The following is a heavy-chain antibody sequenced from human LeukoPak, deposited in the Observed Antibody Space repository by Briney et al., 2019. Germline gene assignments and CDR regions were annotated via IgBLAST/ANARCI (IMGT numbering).Heavy chain of an antibody. CDR1: GLTFDDYA. CDR2: ISWNSVSI. J-gene: IGHJ4*02. V-gene: IGHV3-9*01. CDR3: AKDIGSTSWYLGN. D-gene: IGHD2-2*01. Sequence: PGGSLRLSCAASGLTFDDYAMHWVRQAPGKGLEWVSGISWNSVSIAYADSVKGRFTISRDNAKNSLYLEMNSLRTDDTALYYCAKDIGSTSWYLGNWGQGTLVTVSS.